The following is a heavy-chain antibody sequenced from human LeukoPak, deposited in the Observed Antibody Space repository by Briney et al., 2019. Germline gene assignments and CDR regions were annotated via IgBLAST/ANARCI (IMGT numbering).Heavy chain of an antibody. J-gene: IGHJ4*02. CDR3: ANGLAKVTTPAEVY. D-gene: IGHD4-17*01. CDR1: GFTFSSYG. Sequence: GGSLRLSCAASGFTFSSYGMHWVRQAPGKGLEWVAVISYDGSNKYYADSVKGRFTISRDNSKNTLYLHLNSLRAEDTAMYYCANGLAKVTTPAEVYWGQGTLITVSS. V-gene: IGHV3-30*18. CDR2: ISYDGSNK.